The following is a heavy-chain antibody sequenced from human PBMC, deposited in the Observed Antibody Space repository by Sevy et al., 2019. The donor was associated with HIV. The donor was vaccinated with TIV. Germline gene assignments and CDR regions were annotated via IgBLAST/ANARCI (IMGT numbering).Heavy chain of an antibody. D-gene: IGHD3-3*01. J-gene: IGHJ6*02. CDR3: ARESYDFWTGPVDYDYGMDV. V-gene: IGHV1-2*02. Sequence: ASVKVSCKASGYTFSDSGYYVHWVRQAPGQALEWMGWINPKSGATNYAQKFQGRVTMTRETSVSTANMELNRLTADDTAVYYCARESYDFWTGPVDYDYGMDVWGQGTTVTVSS. CDR2: INPKSGAT. CDR1: GYTFSDSGYY.